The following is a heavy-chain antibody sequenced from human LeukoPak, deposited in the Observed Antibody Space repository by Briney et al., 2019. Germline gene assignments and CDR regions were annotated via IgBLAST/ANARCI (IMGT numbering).Heavy chain of an antibody. J-gene: IGHJ5*02. CDR2: IYHSGST. V-gene: IGHV4-30-2*01. CDR3: AREAGNQFNWFDP. CDR1: GGSISSGGYS. Sequence: SQTLSLTCAVSGGSISSGGYSWRWIRQPPGTGLEWIGYIYHSGSTYYNPSLKSRVTISVDRSRNQFSLKLSSVTAADTAVYYCAREAGNQFNWFDPWGQGTLVTVSS.